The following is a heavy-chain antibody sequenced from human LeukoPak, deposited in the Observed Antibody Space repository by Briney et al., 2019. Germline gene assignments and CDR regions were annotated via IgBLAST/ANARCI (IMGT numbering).Heavy chain of an antibody. Sequence: SETLSLTCTVSGGSISSGGYYWSWIRQPPGKGLEWIGYIYHSGSTYYNPSLKSRVTISVDRSKNQFSLKLSSVTAADTAVYYCARDRDGAYDNYGMDVWGQGTTVTVSS. J-gene: IGHJ6*02. CDR2: IYHSGST. CDR1: GGSISSGGYY. CDR3: ARDRDGAYDNYGMDV. D-gene: IGHD3-22*01. V-gene: IGHV4-30-2*01.